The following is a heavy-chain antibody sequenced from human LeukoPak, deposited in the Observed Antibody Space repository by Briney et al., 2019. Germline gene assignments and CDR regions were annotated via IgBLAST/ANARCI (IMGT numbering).Heavy chain of an antibody. CDR1: GFTFSSNY. CDR2: IYSGGST. V-gene: IGHV3-53*01. D-gene: IGHD2-2*01. CDR3: AARGVYCSSTSCQDY. Sequence: GGSLRLSCAASGFTFSSNYMSWVRQAPGKGLEWVSVIYSGGSTYYADSVKGRFTISRDNSKNTLYLQMNSLRAEDTAVYYCAARGVYCSSTSCQDYWGQGTLVTVSS. J-gene: IGHJ4*02.